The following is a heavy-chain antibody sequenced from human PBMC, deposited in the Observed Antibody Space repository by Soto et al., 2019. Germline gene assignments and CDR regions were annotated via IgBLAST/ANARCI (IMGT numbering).Heavy chain of an antibody. CDR2: IGGSGYDT. Sequence: EVQLLESGGGLVQPGGSLRLSCKASGFILSNYAMSWVRQAPGKGLQWVSAIGGSGYDTYYADSVKGRFTISRDNSRDTLHLQMSSLRVDDTAIYYCAVPTGIEVTGPDYWGQGTLVTVSS. CDR3: AVPTGIEVTGPDY. CDR1: GFILSNYA. D-gene: IGHD6-19*01. J-gene: IGHJ4*02. V-gene: IGHV3-23*01.